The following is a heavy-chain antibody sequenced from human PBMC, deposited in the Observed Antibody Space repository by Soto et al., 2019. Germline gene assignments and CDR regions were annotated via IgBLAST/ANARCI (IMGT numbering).Heavy chain of an antibody. V-gene: IGHV1-8*01. J-gene: IGHJ4*02. D-gene: IGHD3-3*01. CDR2: MNLISGNT. CDR3: AREKSGYYDY. Sequence: ASVKVSCKASGYTFTSYDINWVRQATGQGFVWMGCMNLISGNTGYAQNFQGRVIISRNTSISTAYMELSSLSSEDTAVYYCAREKSGYYDYWGQGTLVTVSS. CDR1: GYTFTSYD.